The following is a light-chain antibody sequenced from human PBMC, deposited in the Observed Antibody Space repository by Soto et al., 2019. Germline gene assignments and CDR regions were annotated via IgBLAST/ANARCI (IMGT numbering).Light chain of an antibody. CDR1: SSDVGGYNY. CDR3: SSFTSINTWV. V-gene: IGLV2-14*01. Sequence: QSAPTQPASVSGSPGQSITISCTGTSSDVGGYNYVSWYQQHPGKAPKLMIYEVSNRPSGVSNRFFGSKSGNTASLTISGLQTEDEADYYCSSFTSINTWVFGGGTKVTVL. CDR2: EVS. J-gene: IGLJ3*02.